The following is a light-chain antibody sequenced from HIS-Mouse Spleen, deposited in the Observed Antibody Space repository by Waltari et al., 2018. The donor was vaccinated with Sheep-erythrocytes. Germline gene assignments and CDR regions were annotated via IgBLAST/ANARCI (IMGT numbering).Light chain of an antibody. Sequence: QSVLTQPPSASGTPGQRVTISCSGSSSNIGSNYVYWYQQPPGTAPKLLIYRNKQRPSGVPDRFSGAKSGTSASLAISGLRSEDEADYYCAAWDDSLSGPVFGGGTQLTAL. CDR3: AAWDDSLSGPV. CDR1: SSNIGSNY. J-gene: IGLJ7*02. CDR2: RNK. V-gene: IGLV1-47*01.